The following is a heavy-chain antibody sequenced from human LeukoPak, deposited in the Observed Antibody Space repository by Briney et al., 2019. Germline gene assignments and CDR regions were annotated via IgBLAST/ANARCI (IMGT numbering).Heavy chain of an antibody. V-gene: IGHV4-59*01. J-gene: IGHJ4*02. CDR1: GGSISSYY. CDR3: ARTAGYSSSWYKGDIGYFDY. Sequence: SETLSLTCTVSGGSISSYYWSWIRQPPGKGLEWIGYIYYSGSTNYNPSLKSRVTISVDTSKNQFSLKLSSVTAADTAVYYCARTAGYSSSWYKGDIGYFDYWGQGTLVTVSS. D-gene: IGHD6-13*01. CDR2: IYYSGST.